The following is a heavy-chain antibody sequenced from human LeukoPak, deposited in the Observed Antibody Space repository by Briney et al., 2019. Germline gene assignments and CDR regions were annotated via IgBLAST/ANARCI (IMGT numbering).Heavy chain of an antibody. CDR2: ISAYNGNT. CDR3: ARGRRGYSYGYCDY. J-gene: IGHJ4*02. CDR1: GYTFTSYG. Sequence: ASVKVSCKASGYTFTSYGISWARQAPGQGLEWMGWISAYNGNTNYAQKLQGRVTMTTDTSTSTAYMELRSLRSDDTAVYYCARGRRGYSYGYCDYWGQGTLVTVSS. D-gene: IGHD5-18*01. V-gene: IGHV1-18*04.